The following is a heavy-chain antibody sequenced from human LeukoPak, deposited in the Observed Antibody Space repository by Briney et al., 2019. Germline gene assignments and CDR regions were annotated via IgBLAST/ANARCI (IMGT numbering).Heavy chain of an antibody. Sequence: GGSLRLSCAASGLTFSTYAMSWVRQAPGKGLEWVSVIYSGGSTYYADSVKGRFTISRDNSKNTLYLQMNSLRAEDTAVYYCAREGGAGGTIDYWGQGTLVTVSS. CDR1: GLTFSTYA. CDR3: AREGGAGGTIDY. CDR2: IYSGGST. D-gene: IGHD2-8*01. J-gene: IGHJ4*02. V-gene: IGHV3-53*01.